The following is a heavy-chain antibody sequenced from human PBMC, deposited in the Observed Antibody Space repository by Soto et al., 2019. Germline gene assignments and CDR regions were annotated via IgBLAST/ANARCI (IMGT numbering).Heavy chain of an antibody. D-gene: IGHD5-18*01. Sequence: QVQLQESGPGLVKPSETLSLTCTVSGDSVSSDNYYWTWIRQPPGKGLEWIGYIYSSGSTNYNPSLKSRVTISLDTSSNQCSLKVTSVTAADTAVYYCARDIRGYSRAFDYWGQGTLVTVSS. CDR3: ARDIRGYSRAFDY. CDR2: IYSSGST. J-gene: IGHJ4*02. CDR1: GDSVSSDNYY. V-gene: IGHV4-61*01.